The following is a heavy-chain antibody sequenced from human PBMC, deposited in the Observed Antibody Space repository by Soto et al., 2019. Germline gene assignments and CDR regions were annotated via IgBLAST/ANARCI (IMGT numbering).Heavy chain of an antibody. CDR3: AREDHYYYGMDV. V-gene: IGHV3-33*01. CDR2: IWYDGSNK. CDR1: GFTFSSYG. Sequence: GGSLRLSCAASGFTFSSYGMHWVRQAPGKGLEWVAVIWYDGSNKYYADPVKGRFTISRDNSKNTLYLQMNSLRAEDTAVYYCAREDHYYYGMDVWGQGTTVTVSS. J-gene: IGHJ6*02.